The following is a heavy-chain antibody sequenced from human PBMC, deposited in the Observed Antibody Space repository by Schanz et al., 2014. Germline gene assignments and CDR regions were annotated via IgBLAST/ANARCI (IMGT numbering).Heavy chain of an antibody. Sequence: EVKLVESGGGLVQPGGSLRLSCAASGFTFSDHFMDWVRQAPGKGLEWVGHSRNKGHSYTSEYAASVKGRFTISRDESESTLYLQMDRLKTEDTAVYDCARRNFSDKSAAFDYWGQGSLVTVSS. D-gene: IGHD2-15*01. V-gene: IGHV3-72*01. CDR3: ARRNFSDKSAAFDY. J-gene: IGHJ4*02. CDR2: SRNKGHSYTS. CDR1: GFTFSDHF.